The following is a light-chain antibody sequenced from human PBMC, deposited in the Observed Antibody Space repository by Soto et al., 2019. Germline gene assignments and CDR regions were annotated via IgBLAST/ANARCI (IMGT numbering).Light chain of an antibody. Sequence: IVLTLSPAPLSLSPGERATPSCSASQSVRSSYLAWYQQKPGQAPRLLIYGASSRATGIPDRFSGSGSGTDFTLTISRLEPEDFAVYYCQQYGSSSITFGQGA. V-gene: IGKV3-20*01. J-gene: IGKJ5*01. CDR3: QQYGSSSIT. CDR1: QSVRSSY. CDR2: GAS.